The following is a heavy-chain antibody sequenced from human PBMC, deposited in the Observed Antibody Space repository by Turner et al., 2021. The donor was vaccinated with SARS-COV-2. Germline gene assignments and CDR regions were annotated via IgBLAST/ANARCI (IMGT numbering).Heavy chain of an antibody. Sequence: QVQLQQWGAGLLKPSETLSLTCAVYGGSFNGYSWSWIRQPPGKGLEWIGEINHSGSTNYKPSLKSRVTISVDTSKNQFSLKLSSVTAADTAVYYCASPRCSSTSCLTQGYYGMDVWGQGTTVTVSS. CDR1: GGSFNGYS. J-gene: IGHJ6*02. CDR3: ASPRCSSTSCLTQGYYGMDV. D-gene: IGHD2-2*01. V-gene: IGHV4-34*01. CDR2: INHSGST.